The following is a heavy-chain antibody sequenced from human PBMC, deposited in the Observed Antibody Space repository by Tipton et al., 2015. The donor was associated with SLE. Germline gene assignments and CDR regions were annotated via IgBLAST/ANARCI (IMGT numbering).Heavy chain of an antibody. Sequence: LRLSCTVSGGSISSGGYSWNWIRQHPGKGLEWIGNIYNSGTTYYTPSLKSRLTISIDTSKNQFSLNLTSVTAADTAVYYCAREGADSSGWNYYFLSMDVWGKGTTVTVSS. J-gene: IGHJ6*03. V-gene: IGHV4-31*03. CDR3: AREGADSSGWNYYFLSMDV. CDR1: GGSISSGGYS. D-gene: IGHD6-25*01. CDR2: IYNSGTT.